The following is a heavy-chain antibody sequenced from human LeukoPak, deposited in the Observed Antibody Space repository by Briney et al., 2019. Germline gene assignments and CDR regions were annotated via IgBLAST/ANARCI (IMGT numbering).Heavy chain of an antibody. CDR3: ARDSNSGTYYRPGGAFDI. CDR2: ISSSSSYI. CDR1: GFTFSSYN. V-gene: IGHV3-21*01. Sequence: GGSLRLSCAASGFTFSSYNINWVRQAPGKGLEWASSISSSSSYIYYADSVKGRFTISRDNAKNSLYLQMNSLRAEDTAVYYCARDSNSGTYYRPGGAFDIWGQGTMVTVSS. J-gene: IGHJ3*02. D-gene: IGHD1-26*01.